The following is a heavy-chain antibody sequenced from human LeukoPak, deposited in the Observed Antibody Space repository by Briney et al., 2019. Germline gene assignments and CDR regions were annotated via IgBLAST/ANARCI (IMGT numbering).Heavy chain of an antibody. CDR3: ARGSSSSSFYFDY. Sequence: SETLSLTCTVSGYSISSGYYWGWIRQPPGKGLEWIGSIYHSGRTFYNPSLKSRVTISVDTSKNQFSLKLTSVTAADTAVYYCARGSSSSSFYFDYWGQGTLVTVSS. J-gene: IGHJ4*02. CDR1: GYSISSGYY. D-gene: IGHD6-6*01. CDR2: IYHSGRT. V-gene: IGHV4-38-2*02.